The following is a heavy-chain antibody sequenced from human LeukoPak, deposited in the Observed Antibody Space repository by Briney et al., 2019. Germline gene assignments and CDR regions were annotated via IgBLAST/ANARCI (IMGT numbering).Heavy chain of an antibody. V-gene: IGHV3-7*01. J-gene: IGHJ4*02. CDR3: ARRLEWMRNFDW. D-gene: IGHD6-25*01. Sequence: GGSLRLSCVASGFTFSDYWMSWVRQAPGKGLEWVANIKQDGSEKDYVDSVKGRFTISRDNAKNSLYLQMNSLRAEDTAAYYCARRLEWMRNFDWWGQGTLVAVSS. CDR1: GFTFSDYW. CDR2: IKQDGSEK.